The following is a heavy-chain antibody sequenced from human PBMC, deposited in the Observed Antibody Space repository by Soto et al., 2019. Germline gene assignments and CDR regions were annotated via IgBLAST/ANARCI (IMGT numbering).Heavy chain of an antibody. CDR3: ARLPRPYGLGRGGWFDP. D-gene: IGHD3-10*01. V-gene: IGHV4-31*03. J-gene: IGHJ5*02. CDR1: GGSISSGGYY. CDR2: IYYSGST. Sequence: QVQLQESGPGLVKPSQTLSLTCTVSGGSISSGGYYWSWIRQHPGKGLEWIGYIYYSGSTYYNPSLKSRVTISVDTSKTQFSLKLGSVTAADTAWYYCARLPRPYGLGRGGWFDPWGQGTLVTVSS.